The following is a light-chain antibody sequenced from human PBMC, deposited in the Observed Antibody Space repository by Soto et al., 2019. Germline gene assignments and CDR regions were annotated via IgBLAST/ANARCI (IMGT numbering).Light chain of an antibody. J-gene: IGLJ2*01. CDR3: QSYDSTLSGVI. CDR2: GNG. V-gene: IGLV1-40*01. CDR1: RSNIGAGYD. Sequence: QSVLTQPPSVSGAPGQRVTISCTGSRSNIGAGYDVHWYQHLPGSAPKLLVSGNGDRPSGVPDRFSVSKSGPSASLAITGRQADDEAEYYCQSYDSTLSGVIFGGGTKLTVL.